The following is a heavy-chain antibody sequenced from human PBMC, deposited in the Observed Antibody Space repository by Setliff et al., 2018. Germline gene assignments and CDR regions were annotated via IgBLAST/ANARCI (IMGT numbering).Heavy chain of an antibody. V-gene: IGHV3-72*01. J-gene: IGHJ4*02. CDR1: GFTFSAHY. D-gene: IGHD1-26*01. CDR3: ARGWRSLYSGNRGHFDS. Sequence: PGGSLRLSCAASGFTFSAHYMDWLRQAPGKGLEWVGRIRNKDNSYIISYADSVKGRFTISRDNAKNSLYLQMNSLRAEDTAVYYCARGWRSLYSGNRGHFDSWGQGTLVTVSS. CDR2: IRNKDNSYII.